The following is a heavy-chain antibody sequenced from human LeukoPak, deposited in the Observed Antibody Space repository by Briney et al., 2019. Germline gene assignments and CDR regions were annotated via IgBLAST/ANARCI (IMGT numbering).Heavy chain of an antibody. CDR3: ARELSTVVVPAANSVHY. Sequence: GGSLSLSCAVSGFTFSSDSKNCERQSPGKGLEWVSAINSGGSHIKYGDSVKGRFTISRDNAKNSLYLQMNCLTAEDTAVYYCARELSTVVVPAANSVHYWGQETLVTVSS. D-gene: IGHD2-2*01. V-gene: IGHV3-21*01. CDR1: GFTFSSDS. J-gene: IGHJ4*02. CDR2: INSGGSHI.